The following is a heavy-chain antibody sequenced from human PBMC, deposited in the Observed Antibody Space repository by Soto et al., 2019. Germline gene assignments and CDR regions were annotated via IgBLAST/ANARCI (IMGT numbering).Heavy chain of an antibody. Sequence: EVHLVESGGGLVQPGGSLRLSCVASKFTFSNRWMSWVRQTPGKGLEWVANVNQDGTERYYVDSVRGRFTISRDNAKNSVYLQMNSLRVDDTAMYYCATSYLSRGWSGDNYWGQGTLVTVSS. V-gene: IGHV3-7*01. D-gene: IGHD2-15*01. CDR1: KFTFSNRW. CDR2: VNQDGTER. CDR3: ATSYLSRGWSGDNY. J-gene: IGHJ4*02.